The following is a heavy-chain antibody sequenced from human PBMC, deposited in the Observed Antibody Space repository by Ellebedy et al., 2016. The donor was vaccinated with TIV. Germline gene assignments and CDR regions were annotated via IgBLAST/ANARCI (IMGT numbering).Heavy chain of an antibody. D-gene: IGHD3-22*01. V-gene: IGHV4-61*01. CDR3: ARATSLGITMIVVRGFDY. CDR2: IYYSGST. J-gene: IGHJ4*02. CDR1: GGSVSSGSYY. Sequence: SETLSLTXTVSGGSVSSGSYYWSWIRQPPGKGLEWIGYIYYSGSTNYNPSLKSRVTISVDTSKNQFSLKLSSVTAADTAVYYRARATSLGITMIVVRGFDYWGQGTLVTVSS.